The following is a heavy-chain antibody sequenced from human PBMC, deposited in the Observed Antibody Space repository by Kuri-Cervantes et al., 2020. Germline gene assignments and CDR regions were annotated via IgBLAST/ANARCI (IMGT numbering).Heavy chain of an antibody. D-gene: IGHD3-10*01. CDR1: GYTFTSYY. CDR2: MNPNSGNT. J-gene: IGHJ3*02. Sequence: ASVKVSCKASGYTFTSYYMHWVRQAPGQGLEWMGWMNPNSGNTGYAQKFQGRVTMTRDTSISTAYMELSRLRSDDTAVYYCARDVVGVSFDIWGQGTMVTVSS. V-gene: IGHV1-2*02. CDR3: ARDVVGVSFDI.